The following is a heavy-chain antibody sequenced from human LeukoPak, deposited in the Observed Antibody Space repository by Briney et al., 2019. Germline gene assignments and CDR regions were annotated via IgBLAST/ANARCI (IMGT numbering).Heavy chain of an antibody. CDR2: ISGSGGST. V-gene: IGHV3-23*01. Sequence: PGGSLRLSCAASEFTFSSYAMNWVRQAPGKGLEWVSAISGSGGSTYYADSVKGRFAISRDNSKSTLYLQMNSLRAEDTAVYYCAKAKYDILTGYPWGYFDYWGQGTLVTVSS. CDR1: EFTFSSYA. D-gene: IGHD3-9*01. J-gene: IGHJ4*02. CDR3: AKAKYDILTGYPWGYFDY.